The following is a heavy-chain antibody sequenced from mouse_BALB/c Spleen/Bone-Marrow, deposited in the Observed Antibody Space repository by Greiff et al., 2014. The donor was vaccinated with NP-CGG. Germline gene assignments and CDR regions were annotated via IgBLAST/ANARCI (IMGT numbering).Heavy chain of an antibody. D-gene: IGHD1-2*01. CDR3: ARITTATGAMDY. Sequence: QVQLKESGPGLVAPSQSLSITCTVSGFSLTNYGVHWVRQPPGKGLEWLGVIWADGSTNYNSALMSRLSISKDNSKSQVFFKMNSLQTDDTATYYCARITTATGAMDYWGQGTSVTVSS. V-gene: IGHV2-9*02. J-gene: IGHJ4*01. CDR1: GFSLTNYG. CDR2: IWADGST.